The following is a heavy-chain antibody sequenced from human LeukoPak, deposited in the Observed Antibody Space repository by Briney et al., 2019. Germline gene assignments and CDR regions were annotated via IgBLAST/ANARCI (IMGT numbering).Heavy chain of an antibody. CDR3: ARGSRWLGDY. CDR1: GYRFTSYY. V-gene: IGHV1-46*01. J-gene: IGHJ4*02. Sequence: ASVKVSCKASGYRFTSYYMHWIRQAPGQGLEWMGVINTSGGSTSYEQKFQDRVTMTRDTSTSTVYMELSSLRSEDTAVHYCARGSRWLGDYWGQGTLVTVSS. D-gene: IGHD5-24*01. CDR2: INTSGGST.